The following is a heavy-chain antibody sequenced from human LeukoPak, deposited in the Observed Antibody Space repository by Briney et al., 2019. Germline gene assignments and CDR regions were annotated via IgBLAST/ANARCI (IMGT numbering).Heavy chain of an antibody. CDR2: IYYSGSA. V-gene: IGHV4-59*12. Sequence: KPSETLSLTCTVSGGSISSYYWSWIRQPPGKGLEWIGHIYYSGSAYYNPSLKSRVTISVDTSKNQFSLKLSSVTAADTAVYYCVRDRYDSSGHYLLWYFDYWGQGTLVTVSS. D-gene: IGHD3-22*01. CDR3: VRDRYDSSGHYLLWYFDY. J-gene: IGHJ4*02. CDR1: GGSISSYY.